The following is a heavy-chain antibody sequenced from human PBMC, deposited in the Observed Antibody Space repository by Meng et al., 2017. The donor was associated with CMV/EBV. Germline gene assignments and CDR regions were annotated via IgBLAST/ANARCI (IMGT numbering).Heavy chain of an antibody. V-gene: IGHV3-21*01. CDR1: GFTFSSYS. D-gene: IGHD2-15*01. CDR2: ISSSSSYI. CDR3: ARDREDITLDY. J-gene: IGHJ4*02. Sequence: GESLKISCAASGFTFSSYSMNWVRQAPGKGLEWVSSISSSSSYIYYADSVKGRFTISRDNAKNSLYLQMNSLRAEDTAMYYCARDREDITLDYWGQGTLVTVSS.